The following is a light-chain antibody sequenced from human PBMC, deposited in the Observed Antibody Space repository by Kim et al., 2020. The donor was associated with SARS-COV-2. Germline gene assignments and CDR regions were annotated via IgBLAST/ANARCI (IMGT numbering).Light chain of an antibody. Sequence: QSVLTQPASVSGSPGQSITISCTGTSSDVGSYNRVPWYQQHPGKAPKLLIYEVSKRPSGVSNRFSGSKSGNTASLTISGLQAEDEADYYCCSYAGSSTLFGTGTRVTVL. CDR3: CSYAGSSTL. J-gene: IGLJ1*01. CDR2: EVS. V-gene: IGLV2-23*02. CDR1: SSDVGSYNR.